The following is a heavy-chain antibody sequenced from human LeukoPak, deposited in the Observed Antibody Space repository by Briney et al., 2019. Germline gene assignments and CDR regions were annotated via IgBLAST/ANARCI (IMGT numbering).Heavy chain of an antibody. CDR2: IKQDGSEK. J-gene: IGHJ4*02. D-gene: IGHD3-22*01. Sequence: GGSLRLSCAASGFTFSNYWMSWVRQAPGKGLEWVANIKQDGSEKYYVDSVKGRFTMSRDNAKNSLHLQMNSLRAEDTAVYYCAKTVATYYYDSSGYLDYWGQGTLVTVSS. CDR1: GFTFSNYW. CDR3: AKTVATYYYDSSGYLDY. V-gene: IGHV3-7*01.